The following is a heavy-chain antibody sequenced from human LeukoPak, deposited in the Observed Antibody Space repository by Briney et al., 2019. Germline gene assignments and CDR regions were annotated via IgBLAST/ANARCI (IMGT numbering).Heavy chain of an antibody. CDR3: ARRLRDTAMVYFDY. CDR1: GGSISSYY. CDR2: IYYSGST. V-gene: IGHV4-59*08. J-gene: IGHJ4*02. Sequence: SETLSLTCTVSGGSISSYYWSWIRQPPGKGLEWIGYIYYSGSTNYNPSLKSRVTISVDTSKNQFSLKLSSVTAADTAVYYCARRLRDTAMVYFDYWGQGTLVTVSS. D-gene: IGHD5-18*01.